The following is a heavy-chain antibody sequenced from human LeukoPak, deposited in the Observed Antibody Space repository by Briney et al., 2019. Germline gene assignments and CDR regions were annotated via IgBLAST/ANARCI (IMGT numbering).Heavy chain of an antibody. Sequence: SETLSLTCAVYGGSFSGYYWSWIRQPPGKGLEWVGRIYHSGYTYYNPSVESRVTISVDTSKNQFSLKLSSVTAADTAVYYCAKHYMGSYDNRGLDYWGQGTLVTVSS. CDR3: AKHYMGSYDNRGLDY. D-gene: IGHD3-10*01. V-gene: IGHV4-34*01. CDR2: IYHSGYT. J-gene: IGHJ4*02. CDR1: GGSFSGYY.